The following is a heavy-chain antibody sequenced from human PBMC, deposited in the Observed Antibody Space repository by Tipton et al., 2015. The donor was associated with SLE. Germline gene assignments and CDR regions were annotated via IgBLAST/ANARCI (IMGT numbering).Heavy chain of an antibody. V-gene: IGHV3-30*04. J-gene: IGHJ4*02. D-gene: IGHD2-15*01. CDR2: ISYDGTTE. CDR3: ARDGYCSGVNCFPGAYFDY. CDR1: GFTFSTYA. Sequence: RSLRLSCAASGFTFSTYAMYWVRQAPGKGLEWVAAISYDGTTESYADSVKGRFTISRDNSKNTLYLQMNSLRAEDTAVYYCARDGYCSGVNCFPGAYFDYWGQGALVTVSS.